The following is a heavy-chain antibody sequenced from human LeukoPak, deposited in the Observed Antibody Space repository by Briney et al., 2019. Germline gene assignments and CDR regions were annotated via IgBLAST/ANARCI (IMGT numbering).Heavy chain of an antibody. CDR2: FYYSGST. V-gene: IGHV4-39*07. D-gene: IGHD4-11*01. J-gene: IGHJ4*02. Sequence: SSHQMSWVRQAPGKGPEWIASFYYSGSTYYNPSLKSRVTKAVDTSKNQFSLKLSSVTAADTAVYYCAVTTYSNYPGRFDYWGQGTLVTVSS. CDR1: SSHQ. CDR3: AVTTYSNYPGRFDY.